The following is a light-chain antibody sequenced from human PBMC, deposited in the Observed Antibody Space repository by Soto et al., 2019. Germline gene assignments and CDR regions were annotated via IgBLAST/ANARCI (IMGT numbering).Light chain of an antibody. J-gene: IGLJ2*01. CDR1: SSDVGGYNY. CDR3: QSYDSSLSGVL. V-gene: IGLV2-14*01. CDR2: EVS. Sequence: QSALTQPASVSGSPGQSITISCTGTSSDVGGYNYVSWYQHHPGKAPKLMIYEVSNRPSGVSNRFSGSKSGNTASLTISGLQAEDEADYYCQSYDSSLSGVLFGGGTQLTVL.